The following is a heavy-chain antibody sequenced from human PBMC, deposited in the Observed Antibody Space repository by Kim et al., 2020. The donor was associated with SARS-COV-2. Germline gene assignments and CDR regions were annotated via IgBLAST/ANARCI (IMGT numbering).Heavy chain of an antibody. CDR2: IPSDERIT. J-gene: IGHJ1*01. Sequence: GGSLRLSCAASGFTFSNYVMNWVRQAPGEGLVWVSRIPSDERITDYADSVKGRFTISRDNSKNTLYLQMNSLRAEDTAVYYCARAGDYEISGDYGLFYNWGQGALVTVSS. V-gene: IGHV3-74*01. CDR1: GFTFSNYV. CDR3: ARAGDYEISGDYGLFYN. D-gene: IGHD3-22*01.